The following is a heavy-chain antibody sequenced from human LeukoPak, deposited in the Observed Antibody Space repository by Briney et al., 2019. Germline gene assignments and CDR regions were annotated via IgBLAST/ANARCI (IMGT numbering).Heavy chain of an antibody. J-gene: IGHJ3*02. CDR1: GDSFSSHY. Sequence: SESLSLTCAVSGDSFSSHYWTWIRQSPGTGLEWIGYISHIGRTNYNPSLKSRVTISIDTSKNQFSLKLRSVTAADTAVYYCARDLVTVTKGFDIWGQGTMVSVSS. CDR2: ISHIGRT. V-gene: IGHV4-59*11. CDR3: ARDLVTVTKGFDI. D-gene: IGHD4-17*01.